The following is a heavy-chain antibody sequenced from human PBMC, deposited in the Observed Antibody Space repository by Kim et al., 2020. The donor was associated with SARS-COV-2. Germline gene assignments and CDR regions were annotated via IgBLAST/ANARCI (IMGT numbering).Heavy chain of an antibody. D-gene: IGHD3-10*01. CDR2: YI. CDR3: AKDRGGWFDP. V-gene: IGHV3-21*01. J-gene: IGHJ5*02. Sequence: YIYYADSVKGRFTISRDNANNSLYLQMNSLRAEDTAVYYCAKDRGGWFDPWGQGTLVTVSS.